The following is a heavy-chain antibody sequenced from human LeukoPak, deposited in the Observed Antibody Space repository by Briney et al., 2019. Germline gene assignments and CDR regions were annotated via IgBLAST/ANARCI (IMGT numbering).Heavy chain of an antibody. CDR2: IGTIISTT. Sequence: GGSLRLSCAASGFTFGSYEMNWVRQAPGKGLEWVSYIGTIISTTYYADSVKGRFTVSRDDAKNSLYLQRSSLGAEDTAVYYFXRXVYXLXGXRLXPAGFDYWGQGTLVTVSS. CDR1: GFTFGSYE. J-gene: IGHJ4*02. CDR3: XRXVYXLXGXRLXPAGFDY. V-gene: IGHV3-48*03. D-gene: IGHD1-26*01.